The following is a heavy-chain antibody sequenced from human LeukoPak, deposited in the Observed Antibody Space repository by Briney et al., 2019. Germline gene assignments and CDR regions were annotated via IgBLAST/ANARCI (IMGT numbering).Heavy chain of an antibody. J-gene: IGHJ3*02. CDR3: AKDIGVGATATFDI. V-gene: IGHV3-9*01. Sequence: PGGSLRLSCAASGFTFDDYAMHWVRQAPGKGLEWVSGISWNSGSIGYADSVKGRFTISRDNAKNSLYLQMNSLRAEDTALYYCAKDIGVGATATFDIWGQGTMVTVSS. CDR2: ISWNSGSI. D-gene: IGHD1-26*01. CDR1: GFTFDDYA.